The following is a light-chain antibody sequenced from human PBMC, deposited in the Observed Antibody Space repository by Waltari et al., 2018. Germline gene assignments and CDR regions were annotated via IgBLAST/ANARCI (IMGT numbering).Light chain of an antibody. J-gene: IGLJ3*02. CDR2: EVT. CDR1: SSDLGGYNY. CDR3: SSFAGSTNWV. Sequence: QSALTQPPSASGSPGQSVTISCPGTSSDLGGYNYVPWYQQHPGKAPKLMIYEVTKRPSGVPDRFSASKSGNTASLTVSGLQAEDEADYYCSSFAGSTNWVFGGGTKLTVL. V-gene: IGLV2-8*01.